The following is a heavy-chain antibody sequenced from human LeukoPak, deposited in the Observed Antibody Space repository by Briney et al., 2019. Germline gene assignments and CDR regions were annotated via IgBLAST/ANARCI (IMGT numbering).Heavy chain of an antibody. Sequence: GGSLRLSCAASGFTFSDHYMDGVRQAPGKGLEWVGRSRNKAKSYSTEYAASVQGRFTISRDDSKNSLYLQMNSLKIEDTAVYYCARVRGTSWYLSYMDVWGKGTTVTISS. D-gene: IGHD2-2*01. CDR2: SRNKAKSYST. J-gene: IGHJ6*03. V-gene: IGHV3-72*01. CDR1: GFTFSDHY. CDR3: ARVRGTSWYLSYMDV.